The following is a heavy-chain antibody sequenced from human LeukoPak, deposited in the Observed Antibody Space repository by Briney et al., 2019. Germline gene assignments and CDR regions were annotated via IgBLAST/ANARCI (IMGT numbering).Heavy chain of an antibody. J-gene: IGHJ4*02. D-gene: IGHD3-16*01. CDR3: ARERRAWGEDF. CDR2: IYYSGTT. V-gene: IGHV4-59*01. CDR1: GGSISSYY. Sequence: PSETLSLTCTVSGGSISSYYWNWIRQPPGKGLEWIGYIYYSGTTNYNPSLKSRVSMSVDTSKNQFSLKLSSVTAADTAVYYCARERRAWGEDFWGQGTLVTVSS.